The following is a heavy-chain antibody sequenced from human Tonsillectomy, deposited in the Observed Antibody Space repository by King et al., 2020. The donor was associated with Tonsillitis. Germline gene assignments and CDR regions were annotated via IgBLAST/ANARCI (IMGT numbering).Heavy chain of an antibody. V-gene: IGHV3-48*04. CDR2: ISSSSSTT. D-gene: IGHD4-17*01. Sequence: VQLVESGGGLIQPGGSLRLSCAASGFTFSSYGMNWVRQAPGKGLEWVSYISSSSSTTYYADSVKGRFTISRDNAKNSLYMQMNSLGAEDTAVYYCASYRQTVTSWDYWGQGTLVTVSS. J-gene: IGHJ4*02. CDR3: ASYRQTVTSWDY. CDR1: GFTFSSYG.